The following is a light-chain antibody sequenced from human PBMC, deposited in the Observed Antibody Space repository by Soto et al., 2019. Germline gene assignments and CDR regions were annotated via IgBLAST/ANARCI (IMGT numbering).Light chain of an antibody. CDR1: QSVSNNY. CDR3: QQYGSSPPLT. J-gene: IGKJ4*01. CDR2: GAS. Sequence: EIVLMQSPGTLSLSPGERATLSCRASQSVSNNYVAWYQQKPGQAPRLLIAGASSRATGIPDRFSGSGSGTDFTLTISRLEPEDFAVCYCQQYGSSPPLTFGGGTKVEI. V-gene: IGKV3-20*01.